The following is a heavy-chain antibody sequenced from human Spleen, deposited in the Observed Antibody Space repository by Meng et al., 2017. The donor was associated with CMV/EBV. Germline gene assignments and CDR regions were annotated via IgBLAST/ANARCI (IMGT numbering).Heavy chain of an antibody. CDR2: IDQSGIT. CDR1: GGSFSRYL. Sequence: YGGSFSRYLWSWIRQSPGKGLEWIAEIDQSGITNYNPSLESRVSISVDMSKNQFSLKLTSVTAADTAVYFCSRVPRYPLRKMGYFDSWGQGTVVTVSS. V-gene: IGHV4-34*01. CDR3: SRVPRYPLRKMGYFDS. J-gene: IGHJ4*02. D-gene: IGHD2-2*01.